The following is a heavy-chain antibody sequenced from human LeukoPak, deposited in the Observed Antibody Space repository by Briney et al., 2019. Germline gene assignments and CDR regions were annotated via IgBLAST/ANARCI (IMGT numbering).Heavy chain of an antibody. CDR1: GFIISSYA. CDR2: ISSSGSGGNT. V-gene: IGHV3-23*01. Sequence: GGSLRLSCAGSGFIISSYAMSWVRQAPGKGLEWVSGISSSGSGGNTYYADSVKGRFTISRDSSKNTLFPHMNTLRAEDTAIYYCAKDRTVGASYRYFDLWGRGTLVTVSS. D-gene: IGHD1-26*01. J-gene: IGHJ2*01. CDR3: AKDRTVGASYRYFDL.